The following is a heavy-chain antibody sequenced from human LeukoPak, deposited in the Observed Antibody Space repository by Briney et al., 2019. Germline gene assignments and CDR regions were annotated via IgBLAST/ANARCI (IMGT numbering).Heavy chain of an antibody. CDR1: GYTFTGYF. CDR3: ARIYASPSGRYFDY. D-gene: IGHD2/OR15-2a*01. CDR2: INPNSGDT. J-gene: IGHJ4*02. Sequence: ASVKVSCTASGYTFTGYFIHWVRQAPGQGLEWMGWINPNSGDTNYAQRFQGRVTMTRDTSISTAHMELSRLGSDDTAVYYCARIYASPSGRYFDYWGQGTLVTVSS. V-gene: IGHV1-2*02.